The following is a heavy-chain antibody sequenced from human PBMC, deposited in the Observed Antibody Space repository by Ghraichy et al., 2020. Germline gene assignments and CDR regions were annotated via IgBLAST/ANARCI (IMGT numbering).Heavy chain of an antibody. CDR1: GFTFNNYA. CDR2: IGGSGDAT. D-gene: IGHD2-15*01. CDR3: ANCSGGTCYSGGVFDF. J-gene: IGHJ3*01. V-gene: IGHV3-23*01. Sequence: GGSLRLSCVASGFTFNNYAMSWVRQAPGKGLEWVSAIGGSGDATSYADSVTGRFTISRDNSKSTLYLQMNSLRAEDTALYYCANCSGGTCYSGGVFDFWGHGTMVTVSS.